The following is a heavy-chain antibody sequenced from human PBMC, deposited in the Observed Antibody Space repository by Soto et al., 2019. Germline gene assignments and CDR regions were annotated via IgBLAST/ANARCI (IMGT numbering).Heavy chain of an antibody. CDR1: GGSISSYY. V-gene: IGHV4-59*08. D-gene: IGHD1-20*01. CDR2: IYYSGST. CDR3: ARHGYNWNDDY. J-gene: IGHJ4*02. Sequence: SETLSLTCTVSGGSISSYYWSWIRQPPGKGLEWIGYIYYSGSTNYNPSLKSRVTISVDTSKNQFSLKLSSVTAADTAVYYCARHGYNWNDDYWGQGTLVTVSS.